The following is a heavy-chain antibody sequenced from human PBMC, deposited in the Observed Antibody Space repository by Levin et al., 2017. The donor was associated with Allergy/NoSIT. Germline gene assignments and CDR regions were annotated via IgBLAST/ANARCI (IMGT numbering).Heavy chain of an antibody. V-gene: IGHV3-23*01. J-gene: IGHJ2*01. D-gene: IGHD2-15*01. Sequence: TGGSLRLSCAASGFSFSSYAMSWVRQAPGKGLEWVSIISVSNTYYVDSVKGRFTISRDNSKNTLYLQMNSLRAEDTAVYYCAREGYCSGGRCSDWYFDLWGRGTLVTVSS. CDR1: GFSFSSYA. CDR3: AREGYCSGGRCSDWYFDL. CDR2: ISVSNT.